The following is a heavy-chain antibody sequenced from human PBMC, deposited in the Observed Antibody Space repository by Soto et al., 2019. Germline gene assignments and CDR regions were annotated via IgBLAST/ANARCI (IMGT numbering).Heavy chain of an antibody. CDR1: GFTFSSYA. CDR2: ISYDGSNK. CDR3: ARDRVVLMVYAIFHYYGMDV. D-gene: IGHD2-8*01. Sequence: GGSLRLSCAASGFTFSSYAMHWVRQAPGKGLEWVAVISYDGSNKYYADSVKGRFTISRDNSKNTLYLQMNSLRAEDTAVYYCARDRVVLMVYAIFHYYGMDVWGQGTTVTVSS. V-gene: IGHV3-30-3*01. J-gene: IGHJ6*02.